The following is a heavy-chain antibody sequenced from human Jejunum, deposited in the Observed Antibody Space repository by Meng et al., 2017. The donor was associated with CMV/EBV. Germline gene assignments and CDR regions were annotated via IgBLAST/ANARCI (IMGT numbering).Heavy chain of an antibody. J-gene: IGHJ5*02. CDR3: ARGAAAGNL. CDR2: TYYRSKWYT. Sequence: CANSGDSVSSRSATWNWIRQSTSRGLEWLGRTYYRSKWYTDYAVSVKSRITVNPDTSKNQFSLQLNSVTPEDTAMYYCARGAAAGNLWGQGTLVTVSS. V-gene: IGHV6-1*01. CDR1: GDSVSSRSAT. D-gene: IGHD6-13*01.